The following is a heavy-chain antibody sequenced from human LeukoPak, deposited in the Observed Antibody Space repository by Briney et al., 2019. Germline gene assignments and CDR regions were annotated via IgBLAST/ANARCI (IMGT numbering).Heavy chain of an antibody. CDR3: ASSLVSDYYDSSGYFDY. D-gene: IGHD3-22*01. V-gene: IGHV4-39*07. CDR1: GGSISSSSYY. CDR2: IYYSGST. Sequence: SETLSLTCTVSGGSISSSSYYWGWIRQPPGKGLEWIGSIYYSGSTYYKPSLKSRVTISVDTSKNQFSLKLSSVTAADTAVYYCASSLVSDYYDSSGYFDYWGQGTLVTVSS. J-gene: IGHJ4*02.